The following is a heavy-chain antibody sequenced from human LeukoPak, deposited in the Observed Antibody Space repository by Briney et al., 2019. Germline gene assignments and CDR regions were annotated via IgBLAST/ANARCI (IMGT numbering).Heavy chain of an antibody. V-gene: IGHV1-2*02. CDR1: GYTFTGYY. J-gene: IGHJ4*02. D-gene: IGHD4-17*01. Sequence: ASVTVSCTASGYTFTGYYMHWVRQAPGQGLEWMGWINPNSGGTNYAQKFQGRVTMTRDTSISTAYMELSRLRSDDTAVYYCARDQDYGDYGIADYWGQGTLVTVSS. CDR2: INPNSGGT. CDR3: ARDQDYGDYGIADY.